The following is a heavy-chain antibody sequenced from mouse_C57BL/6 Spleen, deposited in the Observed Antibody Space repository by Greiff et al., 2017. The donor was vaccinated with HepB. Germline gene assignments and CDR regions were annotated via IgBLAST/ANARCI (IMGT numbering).Heavy chain of an antibody. D-gene: IGHD2-3*01. CDR1: GYAFSSYW. CDR3: ARGRDGYYYAMDY. V-gene: IGHV1-80*01. CDR2: IYPGDGDT. J-gene: IGHJ4*01. Sequence: QVQLKESGAELVKPGASVKISCKASGYAFSSYWMNWVKQRPGKGLEWIGQIYPGDGDTNYNGKFKGKATLTADKSSSTAYMQLSSLTSEDSAVYFCARGRDGYYYAMDYWGQGTSVTVSS.